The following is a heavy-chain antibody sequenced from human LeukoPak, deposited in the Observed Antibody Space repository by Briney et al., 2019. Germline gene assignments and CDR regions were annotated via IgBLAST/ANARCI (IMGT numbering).Heavy chain of an antibody. V-gene: IGHV4-38-2*02. CDR1: GYSISSGYY. D-gene: IGHD6-13*01. Sequence: SETLSLTCTVSGYSISSGYYWGWIRQPPGKGLEWIGSIYHSGSTYYNPSLKSRVTISVDTSKNQFSLKLSSVTAADTAVYYCARSSWYSSNWFDPWGQGTLVTVSS. CDR3: ARSSWYSSNWFDP. CDR2: IYHSGST. J-gene: IGHJ5*02.